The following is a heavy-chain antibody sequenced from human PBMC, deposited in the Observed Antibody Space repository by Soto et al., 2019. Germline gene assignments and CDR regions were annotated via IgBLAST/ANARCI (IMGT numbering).Heavy chain of an antibody. CDR1: GGTFTYYG. CDR3: ARDLGTTIAGPPRRETYGGLDP. J-gene: IGHJ5*02. V-gene: IGHV1-69*01. CDR2: VIPIIGSA. Sequence: QVQLVQSGAEVKRPGSSVKLSCKASGGTFTYYGISWVRQAPGQGLEWMGGVIPIIGSATYAQKFQGRVTITADQSTSTAYMELSSLGSEDTALYYCARDLGTTIAGPPRRETYGGLDPWGQGTLVTVSS. D-gene: IGHD3-22*01.